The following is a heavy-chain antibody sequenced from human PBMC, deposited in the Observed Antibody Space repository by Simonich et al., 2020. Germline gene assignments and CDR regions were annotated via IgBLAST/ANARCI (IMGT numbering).Heavy chain of an antibody. J-gene: IGHJ3*02. CDR3: AKDLGERITMIVVVIDAFDI. V-gene: IGHV3-23*01. CDR1: GFTFSSYA. D-gene: IGHD3-22*01. Sequence: GGGLVQPGGSLRLSCAASGFTFSSYAMSWVRQAPGKGLEWVSAMSGSGGSTYYVDSVKGRFTISRDNSKNTLYLQMNSLRAEDTAVYYCAKDLGERITMIVVVIDAFDIWGQGTMVTVSS. CDR2: MSGSGGST.